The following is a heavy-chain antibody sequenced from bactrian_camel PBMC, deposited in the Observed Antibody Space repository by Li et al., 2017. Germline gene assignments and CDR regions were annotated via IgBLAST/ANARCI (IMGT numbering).Heavy chain of an antibody. CDR3: AAANALGGNWYFGVKCDYNY. CDR1: GNTHSFNN. J-gene: IGHJ4*01. D-gene: IGHD6*01. V-gene: IGHV3S54*01. CDR2: INKVGPYT. Sequence: HVQLVESGGDSVQAGGSLTLSCVVSGNTHSFNNMAWFRQAPGKEREGVARINKVGPYTYYADSVKGRFTISKDSAKTTLTLQMNDLKPEDTAMYYCAAANALGGNWYFGVKCDYNYWGQGTQVTVS.